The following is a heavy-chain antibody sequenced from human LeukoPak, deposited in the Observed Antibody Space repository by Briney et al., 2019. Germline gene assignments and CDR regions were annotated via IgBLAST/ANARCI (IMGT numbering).Heavy chain of an antibody. Sequence: GGSLRLSCAASGFTFSSYAMSWVRQAPGKGLEWVSAISGSGGSTYYADSVKGRFTISRDNSKNTLYLQMNSLRAEDTAVYYCARIFGFGENGMDVWGQGTTVTVSS. J-gene: IGHJ6*02. CDR1: GFTFSSYA. CDR3: ARIFGFGENGMDV. V-gene: IGHV3-23*01. CDR2: ISGSGGST. D-gene: IGHD3-10*01.